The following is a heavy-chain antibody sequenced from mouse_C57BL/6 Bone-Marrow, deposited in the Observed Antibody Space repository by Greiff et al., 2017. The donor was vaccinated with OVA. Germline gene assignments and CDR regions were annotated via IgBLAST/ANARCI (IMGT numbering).Heavy chain of an antibody. CDR3: ATIYYGPYYAMDY. J-gene: IGHJ4*01. D-gene: IGHD2-1*01. V-gene: IGHV1-39*01. Sequence: EVKLMESGPELVKPGASVKISCKASGYSFTDYNMNWVKQSNGKSLEWIGVINPNYGTTSYNQKFKGKATLTVDQSSSTAYMQLNSLTSEDSAVYYCATIYYGPYYAMDYWGQGTSVTVSS. CDR2: INPNYGTT. CDR1: GYSFTDYN.